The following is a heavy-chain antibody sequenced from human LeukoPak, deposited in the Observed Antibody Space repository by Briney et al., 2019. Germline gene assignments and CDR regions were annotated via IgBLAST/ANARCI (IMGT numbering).Heavy chain of an antibody. CDR2: IYYSGST. D-gene: IGHD3-10*01. V-gene: IGHV4-30-4*01. J-gene: IGHJ4*02. Sequence: SETLSLTCTVSGGSISSGDYYWSWIRQPPGKGLEWIGHIYYSGSTYYNPSLKSRVTISVDTSKNQFSLKLSSVTAADTAVYYYARAEVRGVINNWGQGTLVTVSS. CDR1: GGSISSGDYY. CDR3: ARAEVRGVINN.